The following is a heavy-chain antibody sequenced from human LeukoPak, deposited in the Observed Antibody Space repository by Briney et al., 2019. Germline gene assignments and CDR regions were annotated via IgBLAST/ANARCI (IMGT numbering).Heavy chain of an antibody. Sequence: GGSLRLSCAASGFPLSNYGMLWVRQAPGKGLAWVAIIWYDGTNKYYADPVKGRFTISRDDSKNTLYLHMNSLRAEDTAVYYCTRGRGFGGFGELSPWGQGTLVTVSP. V-gene: IGHV3-33*01. D-gene: IGHD3-10*01. CDR3: TRGRGFGGFGELSP. CDR1: GFPLSNYG. CDR2: IWYDGTNK. J-gene: IGHJ5*02.